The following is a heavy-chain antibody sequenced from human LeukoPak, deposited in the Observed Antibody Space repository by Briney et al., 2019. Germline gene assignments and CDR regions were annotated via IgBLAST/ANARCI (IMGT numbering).Heavy chain of an antibody. CDR3: ARASNWNDADFEY. Sequence: GGSLRLSCAASGFTFSSYWMHWVRQAPGKGLVWVSRTNSDGSSTSYADSVKGRFTISRDNAKKTLYLQMNSLRAEDTAVYYCARASNWNDADFEYWGQGTLVTVSS. CDR1: GFTFSSYW. J-gene: IGHJ4*02. CDR2: TNSDGSST. V-gene: IGHV3-74*01. D-gene: IGHD1-1*01.